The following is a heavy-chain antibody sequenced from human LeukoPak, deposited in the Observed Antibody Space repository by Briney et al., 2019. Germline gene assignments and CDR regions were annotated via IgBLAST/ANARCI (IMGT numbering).Heavy chain of an antibody. D-gene: IGHD6-19*01. CDR3: AKVAVAGTNWFDP. Sequence: PGGSLRLSCAASGFTFSTYSMSWVRQPPGRGRKWVSYISTSSSPIYYADSVKGRFTISRDNAKNSLYLQMNSLRAEDTAVYYCAKVAVAGTNWFDPWGQGTLVTVSS. V-gene: IGHV3-48*01. CDR1: GFTFSTYS. CDR2: ISTSSSPI. J-gene: IGHJ5*02.